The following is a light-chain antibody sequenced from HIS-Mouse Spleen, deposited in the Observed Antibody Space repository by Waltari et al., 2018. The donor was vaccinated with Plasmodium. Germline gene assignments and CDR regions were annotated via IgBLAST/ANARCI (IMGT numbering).Light chain of an antibody. Sequence: QSALTQPPSASGSPGQSVTISCTGTSSDVGGYNYVYWYQQHPGKAPKLVIYEVSKRPSGVPDRFSGSKSGNTASLTVSGLQAEDEADYYCSSYAGSNNLVFGGGTKLTVL. CDR2: EVS. V-gene: IGLV2-8*01. J-gene: IGLJ2*01. CDR1: SSDVGGYNY. CDR3: SSYAGSNNLV.